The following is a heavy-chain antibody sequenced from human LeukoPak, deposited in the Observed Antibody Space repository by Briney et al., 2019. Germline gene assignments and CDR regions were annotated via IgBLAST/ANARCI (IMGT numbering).Heavy chain of an antibody. J-gene: IGHJ4*02. CDR1: GFTFSSYG. D-gene: IGHD6-19*01. V-gene: IGHV3-30*02. Sequence: GGSLRLSCAASGFTFSSYGMHWVRQAPGKGLEWVAFIRYDGSNKYYADSVKGRFTISRDNSKNTLYLQMNSLRAEDTAVYYCAKQSSFSNTYFDYWGQGTLVTVSS. CDR3: AKQSSFSNTYFDY. CDR2: IRYDGSNK.